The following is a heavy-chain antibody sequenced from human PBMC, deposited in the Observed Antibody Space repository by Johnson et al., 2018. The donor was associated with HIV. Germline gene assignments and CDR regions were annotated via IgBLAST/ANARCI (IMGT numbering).Heavy chain of an antibody. CDR3: ARVGYSSSWYGGYGAFDI. Sequence: VQVVESGGGLVQPGGSLRLSCAASGFTFSSYWMSWVRQAPGKGLEWVANIKQDGSEKYYVDSVKGRFTISRANAKNSLYLQMNRLRAEDTAVYYCARVGYSSSWYGGYGAFDIWGQGTMVTVSS. CDR2: IKQDGSEK. J-gene: IGHJ3*02. D-gene: IGHD6-13*01. CDR1: GFTFSSYW. V-gene: IGHV3-7*05.